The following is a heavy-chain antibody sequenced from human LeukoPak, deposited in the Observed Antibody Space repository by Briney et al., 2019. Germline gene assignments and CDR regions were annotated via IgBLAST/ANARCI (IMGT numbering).Heavy chain of an antibody. CDR1: GGSFSGYY. Sequence: SETLSLTCAVYGGSFSGYYWSWIRQPPGKGLEWIGEINHSGSTNYNPSLKSRVTISVDTSKNQFSLKLSSVTAADTAVYYCARGRSQWLALFDYWVQGTLVTVSS. V-gene: IGHV4-34*01. J-gene: IGHJ4*02. CDR2: INHSGST. D-gene: IGHD6-19*01. CDR3: ARGRSQWLALFDY.